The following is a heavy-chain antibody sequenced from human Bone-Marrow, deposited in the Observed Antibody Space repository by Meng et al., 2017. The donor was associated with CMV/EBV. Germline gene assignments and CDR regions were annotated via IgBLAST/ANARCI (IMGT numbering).Heavy chain of an antibody. Sequence: SGFPFSNAWMNWVRQAPGKGLEWVRRIQSNTDGGTTDYAAPVKGRFTISRDDSKNTLYLQMNSLKTEDTAVYYCTTEMDVYGDYGFDYWGQGTLVTVSS. V-gene: IGHV3-15*07. CDR2: IQSNTDGGTT. D-gene: IGHD4-17*01. CDR3: TTEMDVYGDYGFDY. J-gene: IGHJ4*02. CDR1: GFPFSNAW.